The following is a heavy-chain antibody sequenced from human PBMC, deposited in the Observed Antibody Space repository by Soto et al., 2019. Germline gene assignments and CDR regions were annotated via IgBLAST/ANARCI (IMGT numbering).Heavy chain of an antibody. CDR1: GFSFSNYA. J-gene: IGHJ5*02. CDR3: TKEHSNYPDNWFDP. V-gene: IGHV3-23*01. Sequence: GGSLRLSCAATGFSFSNYAMSWVRQAPGTGLEWVSAIDSGGGSTYYAASVKGRFSISRDNSMNTLYLQMNSLRAEDTAIYYCTKEHSNYPDNWFDPWGQGTLVTVSS. CDR2: IDSGGGST. D-gene: IGHD4-4*01.